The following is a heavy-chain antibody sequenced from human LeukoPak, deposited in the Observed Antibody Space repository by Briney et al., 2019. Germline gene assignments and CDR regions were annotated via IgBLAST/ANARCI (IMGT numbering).Heavy chain of an antibody. V-gene: IGHV3-21*01. J-gene: IGHJ4*02. D-gene: IGHD3-9*01. Sequence: GGSLRLSCAASGFTFSSYSMNWVRQAPGKGLEWVSSISSSSSYIYYADSVKGRFTISRDNAKNSLYLQMNSLRAEDTAVYYCATSRRAYFDWLLPDFDYWGQGTLVTVSS. CDR1: GFTFSSYS. CDR3: ATSRRAYFDWLLPDFDY. CDR2: ISSSSSYI.